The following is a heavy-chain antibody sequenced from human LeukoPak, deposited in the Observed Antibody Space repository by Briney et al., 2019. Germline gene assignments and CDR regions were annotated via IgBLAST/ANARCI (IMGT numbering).Heavy chain of an antibody. V-gene: IGHV4-4*07. J-gene: IGHJ4*02. CDR2: IDSNGSL. Sequence: SETLSLTCTVSGGSINGYYWNWIRQPAGKGLEWIGRIDSNGSLSHNPSLTSRITMSVDTSKNQFSLKLRSVTAADTAVYFCARTAYTSGWGSDYWGQGTLVTVSS. D-gene: IGHD6-19*01. CDR1: GGSINGYY. CDR3: ARTAYTSGWGSDY.